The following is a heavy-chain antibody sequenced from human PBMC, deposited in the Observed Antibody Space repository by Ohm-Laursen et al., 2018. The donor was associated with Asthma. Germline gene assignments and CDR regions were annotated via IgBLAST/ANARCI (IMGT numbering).Heavy chain of an antibody. J-gene: IGHJ4*02. D-gene: IGHD1-1*01. CDR1: GFTFSNFA. CDR3: TKDPNWKGIFDY. CDR2: ISASGITT. V-gene: IGHV3-23*01. Sequence: SLRLSCAASGFTFSNFAMSWVRQAPGKGLEWVSAISASGITTYYADSVKGRVTISRDNSKNTVYLQLDSLRAEDTAVYYCTKDPNWKGIFDYWGQGTLVTVSS.